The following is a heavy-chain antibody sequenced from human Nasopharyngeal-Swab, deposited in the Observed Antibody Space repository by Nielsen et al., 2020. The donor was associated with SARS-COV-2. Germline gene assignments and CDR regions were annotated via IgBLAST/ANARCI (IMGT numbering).Heavy chain of an antibody. CDR2: MHPPNGDS. CDR3: TRNRMSTTSPVNDY. D-gene: IGHD1-1*01. J-gene: IGHJ4*02. CDR1: GYTFSSYD. V-gene: IGHV1-8*01. Sequence: ASVKVSCKTSGYTFSSYDINWVRQATGQGLEWMGWMHPPNGDSDVAQKFKGRVTLTADTSTTTAYLEVISLQSEDTAVYYCTRNRMSTTSPVNDYWGQGTQVIVSS.